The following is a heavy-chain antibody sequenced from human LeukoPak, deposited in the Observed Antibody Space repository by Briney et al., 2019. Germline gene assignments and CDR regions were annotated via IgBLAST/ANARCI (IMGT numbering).Heavy chain of an antibody. J-gene: IGHJ4*02. V-gene: IGHV3-53*01. CDR2: IHTNDKT. D-gene: IGHD6-13*01. Sequence: PGGSLRLSCAASGFIVNGKYMSWVRQAPGKGLEWVSGIHTNDKTYYADSVQGRFTISRDNSKNTLFLQMNTLRAEDTAVYYCATRIAAGGLFFLDYWGQGTLVTVSS. CDR3: ATRIAAGGLFFLDY. CDR1: GFIVNGKY.